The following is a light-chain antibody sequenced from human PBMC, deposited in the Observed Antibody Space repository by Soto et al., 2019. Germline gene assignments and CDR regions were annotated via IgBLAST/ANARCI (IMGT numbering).Light chain of an antibody. Sequence: EIVMTQSPATLSVSPGERATLSCRASQSVGSNLAWYQQKPGQAPRLLIYGASTRATGIPARFSGSGSGTDFTLTISRLQSEDFAVYYCQQYNNGPPWTFGQGTKVEIK. CDR2: GAS. V-gene: IGKV3-15*01. CDR3: QQYNNGPPWT. CDR1: QSVGSN. J-gene: IGKJ1*01.